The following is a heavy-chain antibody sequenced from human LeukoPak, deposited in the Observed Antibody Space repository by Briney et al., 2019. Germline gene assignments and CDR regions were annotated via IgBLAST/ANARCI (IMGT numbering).Heavy chain of an antibody. CDR1: GYSISSGYY. CDR3: ARGNRDVGLRLGELLS. J-gene: IGHJ5*02. V-gene: IGHV4-38-2*02. Sequence: PSETLSLTCTVSGYSISSGYYWGWIRQPPGKGLEWIGSIYHSGSTYYNPSLKSRVTISVDTSKNQFSLKLSSVTAADTAVYYCARGNRDVGLRLGELLSWGQGTLVTVSS. CDR2: IYHSGST. D-gene: IGHD3-16*01.